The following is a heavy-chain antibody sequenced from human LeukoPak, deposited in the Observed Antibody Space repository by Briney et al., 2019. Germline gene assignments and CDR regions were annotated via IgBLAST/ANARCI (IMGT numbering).Heavy chain of an antibody. CDR1: GFTFSSYS. CDR2: ISSSSSYI. J-gene: IGHJ4*02. Sequence: GGSLRLSCAASGFTFSSYSMNWVRQAPGKGLEWVSYISSSSSYIYYADSVKGRFTISRDNAKKSLYLQMNTLRAEDTAVYYCARGSDTAMVLFYYFDYWGQGTLVTVSS. V-gene: IGHV3-21*05. D-gene: IGHD5-18*01. CDR3: ARGSDTAMVLFYYFDY.